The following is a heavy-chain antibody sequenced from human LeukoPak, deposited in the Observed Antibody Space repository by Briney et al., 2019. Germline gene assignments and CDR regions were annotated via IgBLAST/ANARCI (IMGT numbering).Heavy chain of an antibody. V-gene: IGHV1-18*01. Sequence: GASVEVSCKASGGTFSSYAISWVRQAPGQGLEWMGWISAYNGNTHYAQKLQGRVTMTTDTSASTAYMELRSLTSDDTAVYYCAREPKSLGDLFFIDYWGQGTLVTVSS. D-gene: IGHD3-16*01. CDR2: ISAYNGNT. CDR3: AREPKSLGDLFFIDY. CDR1: GGTFSSYA. J-gene: IGHJ4*02.